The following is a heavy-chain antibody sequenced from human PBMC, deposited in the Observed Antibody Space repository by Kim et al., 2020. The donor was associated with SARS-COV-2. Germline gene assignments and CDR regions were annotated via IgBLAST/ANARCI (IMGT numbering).Heavy chain of an antibody. Sequence: ASVKVSCKASGYNFPDFYVHWVRQAPGQGPEWMGWINPKIGDTSYTQKLRGRVTMTRDTSINTVYMELRGLRSDDTAVYYCVRDGVNCGMTTCRGFGNWGQGTLITVSS. J-gene: IGHJ4*02. D-gene: IGHD2-21*01. CDR2: INPKIGDT. CDR3: VRDGVNCGMTTCRGFGN. V-gene: IGHV1-2*02. CDR1: GYNFPDFY.